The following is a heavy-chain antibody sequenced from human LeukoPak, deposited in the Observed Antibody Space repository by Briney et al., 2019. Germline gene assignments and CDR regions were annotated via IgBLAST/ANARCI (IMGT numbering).Heavy chain of an antibody. Sequence: SETLSLTCTVSGGSISSYYWSWIRQPPGKGLEWIGYIYTSGSTNYNPSLKSRVTISVDTSKNQFSLKLSSVTAADTAVYYCARHVWYNSSSFWFDPWGQGTLVTVSS. CDR3: ARHVWYNSSSFWFDP. J-gene: IGHJ5*02. CDR1: GGSISSYY. CDR2: IYTSGST. D-gene: IGHD6-6*01. V-gene: IGHV4-4*09.